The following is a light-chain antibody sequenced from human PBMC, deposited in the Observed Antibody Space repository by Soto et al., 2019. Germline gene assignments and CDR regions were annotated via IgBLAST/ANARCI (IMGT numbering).Light chain of an antibody. Sequence: QSVLTQPPSVSAAPGQKVTISCSGSSSNIGESFVSWYQQLPGTAPKLLIYDNNKRPSGIPDRFSGSQSGTSATLAITGLQTGDEADYYCGTWASGLSTGIFGGGTKVTVL. CDR2: DNN. J-gene: IGLJ2*01. V-gene: IGLV1-51*01. CDR3: GTWASGLSTGI. CDR1: SSNIGESF.